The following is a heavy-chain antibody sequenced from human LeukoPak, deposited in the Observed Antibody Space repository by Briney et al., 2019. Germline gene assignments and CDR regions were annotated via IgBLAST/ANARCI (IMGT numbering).Heavy chain of an antibody. Sequence: GGSLRLSCAASGFTVSSNYMSWVRQAPGKGLEWVSVIYSGGSTYYADSAKGRFTISRDNSKNTVYLQMNSLRAEDTAVYYCARGGGYGQHYYDYWDQGTLVTVSS. J-gene: IGHJ4*02. CDR3: ARGGGYGQHYYDY. CDR2: IYSGGST. D-gene: IGHD5-12*01. V-gene: IGHV3-53*01. CDR1: GFTVSSNY.